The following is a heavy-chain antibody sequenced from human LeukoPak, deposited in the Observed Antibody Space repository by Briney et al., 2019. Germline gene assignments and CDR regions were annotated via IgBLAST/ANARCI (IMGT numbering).Heavy chain of an antibody. Sequence: GESLKISCKGSGYSFTSYWIGWVRQMPGKGLGWMGIIYPGDSNTRYSPSFQGQVTISADKSINTAYLQWRSLKASDTAMYYCARVMAVASTRPFDYWGQGTLVTVSS. J-gene: IGHJ4*02. CDR2: IYPGDSNT. D-gene: IGHD6-19*01. CDR1: GYSFTSYW. CDR3: ARVMAVASTRPFDY. V-gene: IGHV5-51*01.